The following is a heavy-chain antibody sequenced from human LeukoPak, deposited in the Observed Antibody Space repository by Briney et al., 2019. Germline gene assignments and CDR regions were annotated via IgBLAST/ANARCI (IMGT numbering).Heavy chain of an antibody. Sequence: SETLSLTCTVSGGSISSYYWSWIRQPPGKGLEWIGYIYYSGRTNYNPSLKSPVTISVDTSTSQFSLKLCSVNAADAAVYYCARYRLPNSYDSSGYLAYYYYGMAVWGQGTTVTVSS. J-gene: IGHJ6*02. CDR1: GGSISSYY. CDR2: IYYSGRT. V-gene: IGHV4-59*08. CDR3: ARYRLPNSYDSSGYLAYYYYGMAV. D-gene: IGHD3-22*01.